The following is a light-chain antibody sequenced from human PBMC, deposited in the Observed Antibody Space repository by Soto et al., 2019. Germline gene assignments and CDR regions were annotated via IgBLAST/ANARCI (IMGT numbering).Light chain of an antibody. CDR1: QSINSD. CDR3: QQYKDWHPKMT. V-gene: IGKV3-15*01. J-gene: IGKJ1*01. CDR2: GAS. Sequence: DRVVMQAPATLSVSPGERATLSCRASQSINSDLAWYQQRPGQAPRLLIYGASTRATGIPGRFRGSGSGTDFRLTISSLQSEDSATYYRQQYKDWHPKMTCGQGTKMDIK.